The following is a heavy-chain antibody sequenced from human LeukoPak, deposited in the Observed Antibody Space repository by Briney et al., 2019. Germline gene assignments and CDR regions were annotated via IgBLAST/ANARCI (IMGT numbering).Heavy chain of an antibody. V-gene: IGHV3-48*03. D-gene: IGHD5/OR15-5a*01. CDR3: ARDGSTRPGNPFFDY. Sequence: GGSLRLSCAASGSTFSTYEMNWVRQAPGKGLEWVSYISSGDITIYYADSVKGRFTISRDNAKNSLYLQMDSLRVEVTAVYYCARDGSTRPGNPFFDYWGQGTLVTVSS. CDR2: ISSGDITI. CDR1: GSTFSTYE. J-gene: IGHJ4*02.